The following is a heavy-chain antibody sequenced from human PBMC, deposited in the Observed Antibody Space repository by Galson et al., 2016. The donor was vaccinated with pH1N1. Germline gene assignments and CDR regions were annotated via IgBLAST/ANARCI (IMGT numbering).Heavy chain of an antibody. J-gene: IGHJ5*02. CDR2: INPSGGST. Sequence: SVKVSCKASGYTFTDYYMHWVRRAPAQGLEWMGIINPSGGSTKYAQKFQGRVTLTRDTSTSTVYLEVNSLKSEDTAVYYCSGTPGYCTGGSCYSYYHWGQGTLVTVSS. D-gene: IGHD2-15*01. CDR1: GYTFTDYY. V-gene: IGHV1-46*01. CDR3: SGTPGYCTGGSCYSYYH.